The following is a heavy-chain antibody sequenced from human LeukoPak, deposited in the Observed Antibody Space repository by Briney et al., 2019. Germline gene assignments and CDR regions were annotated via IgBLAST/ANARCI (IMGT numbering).Heavy chain of an antibody. V-gene: IGHV3-7*01. CDR1: GFTFSSYW. CDR2: IKPDGSEK. Sequence: PGGSLRLSCAASGFTFSSYWMSWVRQAPGKGLEWVSNIKPDGSEKYCVDSVKGRFTISRDNAKNSLYLQMNSLRAEDTAVYYCAKDPYYYDSSGYCDYWGQGTLVTVSS. CDR3: AKDPYYYDSSGYCDY. J-gene: IGHJ4*02. D-gene: IGHD3-22*01.